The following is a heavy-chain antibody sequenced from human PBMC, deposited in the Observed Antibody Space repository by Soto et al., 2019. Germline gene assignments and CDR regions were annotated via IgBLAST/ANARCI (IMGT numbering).Heavy chain of an antibody. CDR3: ARGGEPLGYYGLDV. Sequence: KISETLSLTCSVSGGSVRSGNHFWNWIRQPPGRGLEWLGYMYYTGVTNYNPSLKSRVSMSVDTSKDQFSLNLTSLTAADTAVYYCARGGEPLGYYGLDVWGQGTTVTVSS. CDR2: MYYTGVT. V-gene: IGHV4-61*01. CDR1: GGSVRSGNHF. J-gene: IGHJ6*02.